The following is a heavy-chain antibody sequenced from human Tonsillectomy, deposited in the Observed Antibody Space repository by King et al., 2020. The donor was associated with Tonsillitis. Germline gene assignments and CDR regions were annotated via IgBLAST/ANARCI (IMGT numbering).Heavy chain of an antibody. J-gene: IGHJ4*02. CDR3: AKLGSAWSRRPAGDDSGCDS. V-gene: IGHV3-23*04. CDR2: ISASGGST. CDR1: GFTFSNYV. D-gene: IGHD6-19*01. Sequence: VQLVESGGGLVQPGRSLRLSCAASGFTFSNYVMTWVRQTPGKGLEWVLSISASGGSTDYADSVKGRFIISRDNSKSMLYLRMNSLRAEDTAVYYCAKLGSAWSRRPAGDDSGCDSWGQGTPVTV.